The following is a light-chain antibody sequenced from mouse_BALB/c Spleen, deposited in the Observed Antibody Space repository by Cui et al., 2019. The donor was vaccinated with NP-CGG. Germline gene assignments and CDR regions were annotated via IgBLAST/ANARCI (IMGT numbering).Light chain of an antibody. V-gene: IGLV1*01. CDR2: GTN. J-gene: IGLJ1*01. CDR1: IGPITTSNY. CDR3: ALWYSNHWV. Sequence: QAVMTQESVLTTSPGETVTLTCRSSIGPITTSNYANWVQEKPDHLFTGLIGGTNNRAPGVPARFLGSLIGDKAALTITGAQTEDEAMYFCALWYSNHWVFGGGTKLTVL.